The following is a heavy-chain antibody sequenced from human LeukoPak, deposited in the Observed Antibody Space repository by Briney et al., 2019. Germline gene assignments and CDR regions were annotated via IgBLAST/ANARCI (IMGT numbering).Heavy chain of an antibody. CDR3: ARVYLERLTAGYFDH. J-gene: IGHJ4*02. CDR1: GFTFSSYG. D-gene: IGHD2-8*01. V-gene: IGHV3-30*19. Sequence: PGGSLRLSCAASGFTFSSYGMNWVRQAPGKGLEWVAVISDDGRHNYYADSVKGRFTISRDNSKSTLYLQMNSLRDDDSAAYFCARVYLERLTAGYFDHWGQGTQVTVSP. CDR2: ISDDGRHN.